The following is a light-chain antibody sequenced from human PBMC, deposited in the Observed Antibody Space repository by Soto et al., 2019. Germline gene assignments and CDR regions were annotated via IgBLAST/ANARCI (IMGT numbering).Light chain of an antibody. CDR2: DVS. CDR3: CSYAGSYTFSV. Sequence: QSALTQPRSVSGSPGQSVTISCTGTSSDVGGYNHVSWYQQHPGKAPKLMIYDVSKRPSGVPDRFSGSKSGNTASLTISGLQAEDEADYYCCSYAGSYTFSVFGTGTKVTVL. CDR1: SSDVGGYNH. V-gene: IGLV2-11*01. J-gene: IGLJ1*01.